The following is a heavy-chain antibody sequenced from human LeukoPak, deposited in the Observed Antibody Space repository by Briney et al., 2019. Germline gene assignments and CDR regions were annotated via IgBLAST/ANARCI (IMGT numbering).Heavy chain of an antibody. CDR2: ISSSSSYI. D-gene: IGHD2-15*01. Sequence: GGSLRLSCAASGFTFSSYSMNWVRQAPGKGLEWVSSISSSSSYIYYADSVKGRFTISRDNAKNSMYLQMNSLRAEDTAVYYCARDLPQRYCSGGSCSNWFDPWGQGTLVTVSS. CDR1: GFTFSSYS. J-gene: IGHJ5*02. V-gene: IGHV3-21*01. CDR3: ARDLPQRYCSGGSCSNWFDP.